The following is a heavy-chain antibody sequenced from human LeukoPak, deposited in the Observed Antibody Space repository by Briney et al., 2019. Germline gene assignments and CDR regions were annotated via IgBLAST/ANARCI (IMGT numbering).Heavy chain of an antibody. CDR3: AAHSNYVDY. CDR2: IYTTGST. D-gene: IGHD4-11*01. J-gene: IGHJ4*02. CDR1: GGSISSGDYY. V-gene: IGHV4-61*02. Sequence: PSETLSLTCTVSGGSISSGDYYWSWTRQPAGKGLEWIGRIYTTGSTNYNPSLKSRVTISVDTSKNQFSLKLSSVTAADTAVYYCAAHSNYVDYWGQGTLVTVSS.